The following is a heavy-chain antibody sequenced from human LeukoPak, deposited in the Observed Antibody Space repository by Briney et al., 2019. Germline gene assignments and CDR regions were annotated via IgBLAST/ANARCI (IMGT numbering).Heavy chain of an antibody. D-gene: IGHD3-22*01. J-gene: IGHJ4*02. CDR3: ARDPQGGYYDSSGPWGSDY. V-gene: IGHV3-21*01. Sequence: GGSLRLSCAASGFSFSTYNMNWVRQAPGKGLEWVSSISSSSSYIHYADSVKGRFTISRDNAKNSLYMQMNSLRAEDTAVYYCARDPQGGYYDSSGPWGSDYWGQGTLVTVSS. CDR1: GFSFSTYN. CDR2: ISSSSSYI.